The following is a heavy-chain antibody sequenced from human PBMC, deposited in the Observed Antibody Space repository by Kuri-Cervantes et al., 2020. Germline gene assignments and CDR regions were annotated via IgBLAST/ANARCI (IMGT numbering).Heavy chain of an antibody. CDR2: ISSSSSYI. Sequence: LSLTCAASGFTFSNSDMNWVRQAPGKGLEWVSSISSSSSYIYYADSVKGRFTISRDNAKNSLYLQMNSLRAEDTAVYYCARDPLGYCTGGSCTLHGMDVWGQGTRVTVSS. V-gene: IGHV3-21*01. J-gene: IGHJ6*02. D-gene: IGHD2-15*01. CDR3: ARDPLGYCTGGSCTLHGMDV. CDR1: GFTFSNSD.